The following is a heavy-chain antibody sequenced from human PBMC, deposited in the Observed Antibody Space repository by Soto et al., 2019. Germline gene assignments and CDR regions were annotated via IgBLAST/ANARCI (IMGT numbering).Heavy chain of an antibody. D-gene: IGHD1-26*01. Sequence: VSLGLSFAASGFTFSSYSMSWVRQAPGKGLEWVSAISGSGGSTYYADSVKGRFTISRDNSKNTLYLQMNSLRAEDTAVYYCVKAVIIVGAAFDYWGQGTLVTVSS. CDR3: VKAVIIVGAAFDY. J-gene: IGHJ4*02. V-gene: IGHV3-23*01. CDR1: GFTFSSYS. CDR2: ISGSGGST.